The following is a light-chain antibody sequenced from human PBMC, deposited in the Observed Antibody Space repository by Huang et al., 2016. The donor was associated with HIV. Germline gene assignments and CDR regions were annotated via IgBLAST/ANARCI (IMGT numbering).Light chain of an antibody. CDR2: DAS. CDR1: QSVSSY. V-gene: IGKV3-11*01. CDR3: QFGGHT. Sequence: EIVLTQSPATLSLSPGERATLSCRASQSVSSYLAWYQQKPGQAPRLLIYDASNRATGIPARFSGSGSGTDFTLTISSLEPEDFAVYYCQFGGHTFGQGTKLEIK. J-gene: IGKJ2*01.